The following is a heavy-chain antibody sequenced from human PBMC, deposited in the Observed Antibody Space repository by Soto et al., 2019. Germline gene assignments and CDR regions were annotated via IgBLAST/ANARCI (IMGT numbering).Heavy chain of an antibody. V-gene: IGHV1-18*01. Sequence: QVRLLQSGAEVKKPGASVKVSCKASGYTFTSYGISWVRQAPGQGLEWMGWISAYNGNTNYAQKLQGRVTMTTDTSTSTANMELRSLRSDDTAVYYWARGLPVLLYFDWFFCDYWGQGTLVTVSS. D-gene: IGHD3-9*01. CDR1: GYTFTSYG. J-gene: IGHJ4*02. CDR2: ISAYNGNT. CDR3: ARGLPVLLYFDWFFCDY.